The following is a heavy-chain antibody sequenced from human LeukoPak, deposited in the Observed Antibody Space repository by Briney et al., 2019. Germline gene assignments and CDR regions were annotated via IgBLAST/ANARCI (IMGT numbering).Heavy chain of an antibody. D-gene: IGHD2-15*01. Sequence: KPSEALSLTCSVSGDSISGNYWSWMRQPPGKGLEWIGYIYSSGSTKYNPSLKSRVTMSVDTSKNQFSLNLRSVTAADTAVYYCARLLAGCPGGRCRAHFDYWGQGTLVTVSS. CDR3: ARLLAGCPGGRCRAHFDY. CDR1: GDSISGNY. J-gene: IGHJ4*02. CDR2: IYSSGST. V-gene: IGHV4-59*01.